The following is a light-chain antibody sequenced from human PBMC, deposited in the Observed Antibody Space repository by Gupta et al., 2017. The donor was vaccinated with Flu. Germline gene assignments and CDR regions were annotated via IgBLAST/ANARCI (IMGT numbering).Light chain of an antibody. J-gene: IGKJ1*01. CDR3: QHEGSSLQT. CDR2: IAS. Sequence: VTLSLSPGERATLSCRASQGVRSNYLAWYQQNPGQAPRLLIYIASSRATGVPDRFSGSGSGTDFTLSISRLDPEDFAVYYCQHEGSSLQTFGQGTKVDIK. CDR1: QGVRSNY. V-gene: IGKV3-20*01.